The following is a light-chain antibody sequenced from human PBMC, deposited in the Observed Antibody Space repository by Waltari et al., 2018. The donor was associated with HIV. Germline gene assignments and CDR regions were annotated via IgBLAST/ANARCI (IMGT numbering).Light chain of an antibody. CDR3: QSYDSSLSGWV. J-gene: IGLJ3*02. CDR1: SSNIGATYD. V-gene: IGLV1-40*01. CDR2: GNS. Sequence: QSVLTQPPSVSGAPGQRVTISCTGSSSNIGATYDVHWYHQLPGSAPKLLIYGNSNRPSGVPDRFSGSKSGTSASLAITELQAEDEADYYCQSYDSSLSGWVFGGGTKLTVL.